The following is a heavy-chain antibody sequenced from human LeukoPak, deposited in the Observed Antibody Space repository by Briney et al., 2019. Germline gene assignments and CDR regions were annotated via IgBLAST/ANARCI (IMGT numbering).Heavy chain of an antibody. Sequence: SVKVSCKGSVGTFSSYAISWVRRAPGQGLEWVGGILPIFGTANYAQKFQGGVTITTDESTSTAYMELSSLRSEDTAVYYCARDPRYCSSTSCYRSWFDPWGEGTLVTVSS. J-gene: IGHJ5*02. V-gene: IGHV1-69*05. CDR1: VGTFSSYA. CDR2: ILPIFGTA. CDR3: ARDPRYCSSTSCYRSWFDP. D-gene: IGHD2-2*01.